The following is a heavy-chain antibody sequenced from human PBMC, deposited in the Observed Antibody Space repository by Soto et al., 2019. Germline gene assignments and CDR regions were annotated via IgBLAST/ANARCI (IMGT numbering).Heavy chain of an antibody. CDR1: GGSISSGDYY. Sequence: PSETLSFTYTVSGGSISSGDYYWSWILQPPGKCLEWIGYIYYSGSTYYNPSLKSRVNISVDTSKNQFSLKLSSVTAADAAVYYCARNSPARYVGFDHWGQGTM. CDR2: IYYSGST. V-gene: IGHV4-30-4*01. J-gene: IGHJ3*01. CDR3: ARNSPARYVGFDH. D-gene: IGHD1-26*01.